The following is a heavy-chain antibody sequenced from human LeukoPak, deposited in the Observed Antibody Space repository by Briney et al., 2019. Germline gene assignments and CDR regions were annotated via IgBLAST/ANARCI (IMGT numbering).Heavy chain of an antibody. CDR3: ATYRQVLLPFES. CDR2: IFPSGGEI. Sequence: GGSLRLSCAASGFTFSTFAMIWVRQPPAKGLEWVSSIFPSGGEIHYADSVRGRFTISRDNSKSTLSLQMNSLRAEDTAIYYCATYRQVLLPFESWGQGTLVTVSS. CDR1: GFTFSTFA. D-gene: IGHD2-8*02. V-gene: IGHV3-23*01. J-gene: IGHJ4*02.